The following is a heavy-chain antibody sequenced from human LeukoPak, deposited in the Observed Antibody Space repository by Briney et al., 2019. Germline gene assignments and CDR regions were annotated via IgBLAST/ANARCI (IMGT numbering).Heavy chain of an antibody. Sequence: GGSLRLSCAASGFTFSSYAMHWVRQAPGKGLEWVAVISYDGSNKYYADSVKGRFTISRDNSKNTLYLQMNSLRAGDTAVYYCAREAYYYDSSGTFDYWGQGTLVTVSS. J-gene: IGHJ4*02. CDR3: AREAYYYDSSGTFDY. V-gene: IGHV3-30*04. CDR2: ISYDGSNK. CDR1: GFTFSSYA. D-gene: IGHD3-22*01.